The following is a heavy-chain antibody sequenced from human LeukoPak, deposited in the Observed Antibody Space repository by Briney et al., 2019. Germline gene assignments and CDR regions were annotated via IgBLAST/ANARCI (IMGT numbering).Heavy chain of an antibody. CDR2: ISGSGGST. V-gene: IGHV3-23*01. CDR3: AKDRSSSWYARDDY. D-gene: IGHD6-13*01. Sequence: LPGGSLRLSRAASGFTFSSYAMSWVRQAPGKGLEWVSAISGSGGSTYNADSVKGRFTISRDNSKNTLYLQMNSLRAEDTAVYYCAKDRSSSWYARDDYWGQGTLVTVSS. CDR1: GFTFSSYA. J-gene: IGHJ4*02.